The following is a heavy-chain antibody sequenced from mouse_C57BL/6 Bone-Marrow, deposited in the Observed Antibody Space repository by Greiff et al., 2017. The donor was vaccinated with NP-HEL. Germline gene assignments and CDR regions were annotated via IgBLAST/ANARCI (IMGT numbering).Heavy chain of an antibody. V-gene: IGHV1-81*01. J-gene: IGHJ3*01. CDR3: ARWPYGYDRGAWFAY. D-gene: IGHD2-2*01. CDR2: IYPRSGNT. CDR1: GYTFTSYG. Sequence: VQRVESGAELARPGASVKLSCKASGYTFTSYGISWVKQRTGQGLEWIGEIYPRSGNTYYNEKFKGKATLTADKSSSTAYMELRSLTSEDSAVYFCARWPYGYDRGAWFAYWGQGTLVTVSA.